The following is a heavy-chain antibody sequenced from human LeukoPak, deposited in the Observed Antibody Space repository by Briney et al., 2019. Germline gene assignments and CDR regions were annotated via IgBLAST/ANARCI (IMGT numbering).Heavy chain of an antibody. V-gene: IGHV1-8*02. CDR1: GYTFTSYD. CDR3: AREGAAAGCDY. D-gene: IGHD6-13*01. CDR2: MNPNSGNT. Sequence: ASVKVSCKASGYTFTSYDINWVRQATGQGLEWMGWMNPNSGNTGYAQKFQGRVTMTRDTSISTAYMELSRLRSDDTAVYYCAREGAAAGCDYWGQGTLVTVSS. J-gene: IGHJ4*02.